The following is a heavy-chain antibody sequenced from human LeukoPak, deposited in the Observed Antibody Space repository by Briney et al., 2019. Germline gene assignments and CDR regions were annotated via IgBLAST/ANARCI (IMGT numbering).Heavy chain of an antibody. J-gene: IGHJ4*02. CDR3: AKKEAMIRGVPYYYDF. D-gene: IGHD3-10*01. V-gene: IGHV3-23*01. CDR2: ISGSGDDT. CDR1: GFTFSSYV. Sequence: GGSLRLSCSASGFTFSSYVMTWVRQAPGQGLEWVSAISGSGDDTYYADSVKGRFTISRGSSKNTLYLQMNSLRAEDTAVYYCAKKEAMIRGVPYYYDFWGQGTLVTVSS.